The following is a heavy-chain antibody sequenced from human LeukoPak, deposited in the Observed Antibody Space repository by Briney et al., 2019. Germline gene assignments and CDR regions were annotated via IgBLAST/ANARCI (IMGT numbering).Heavy chain of an antibody. Sequence: SVKVSCKASGSTFSSYAISWVRQAPGQGLEWMVGIIPIFGTANYAQKFQGRVTITADESTSTAYMELSSLRSEDTAVYYCARDAPYCGGDCHSGLRMIYWGQGTLVTVSS. CDR3: ARDAPYCGGDCHSGLRMIY. D-gene: IGHD2-21*02. CDR1: GSTFSSYA. J-gene: IGHJ4*02. V-gene: IGHV1-69*13. CDR2: IIPIFGTA.